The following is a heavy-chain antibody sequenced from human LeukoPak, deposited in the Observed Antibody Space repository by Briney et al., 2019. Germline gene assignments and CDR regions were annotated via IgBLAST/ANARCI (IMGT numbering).Heavy chain of an antibody. J-gene: IGHJ4*02. CDR1: GFTVSSSY. CDR2: IYSGGST. Sequence: GGSLRLSCAASGFTVSSSYMSWVRQAPGKGLEWVSVIYSGGSTYYADSVKGRFTISRDNSKNTLYLQMNSLKTEDTAVYYCTRTMGGGYSPFDYWGQGTLVTVSS. D-gene: IGHD1-26*01. CDR3: TRTMGGGYSPFDY. V-gene: IGHV3-53*01.